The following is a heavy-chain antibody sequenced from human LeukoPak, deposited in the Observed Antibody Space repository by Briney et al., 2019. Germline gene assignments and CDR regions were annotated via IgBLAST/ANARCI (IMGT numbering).Heavy chain of an antibody. CDR2: ISYDGSNK. V-gene: IGHV3-30*18. CDR1: GFTFSXYG. J-gene: IGHJ4*02. D-gene: IGHD6-19*01. Sequence: GGSLRLXCAASGFTFSXYGMHWVRXAPGKXLEWVAVISYDGSNKYYADSVKGRFTISRDNSKNTLYLQMNSLRAEDTAVYYCXXGGRAAVAGFDYWGQGTLVTVSS. CDR3: XXGGRAAVAGFDY.